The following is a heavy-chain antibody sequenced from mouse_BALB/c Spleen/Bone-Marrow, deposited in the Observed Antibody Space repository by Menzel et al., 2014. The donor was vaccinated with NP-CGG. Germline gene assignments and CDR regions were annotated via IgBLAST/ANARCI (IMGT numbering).Heavy chain of an antibody. CDR3: ARRRSLYYAMDY. V-gene: IGHV5-12*02. J-gene: IGHJ4*01. Sequence: EVKLMESGGGLVQPGGSLKLSCATSGFTFXDYYMYWVRQTPEKRLEWVAYISNGGGSTYYPDTVKGRFTISRDNAKNTLYLQMSHLKSEDTAMYYCARRRSLYYAMDYWGQGTSVTVSS. D-gene: IGHD1-1*01. CDR1: GFTFXDYY. CDR2: ISNGGGST.